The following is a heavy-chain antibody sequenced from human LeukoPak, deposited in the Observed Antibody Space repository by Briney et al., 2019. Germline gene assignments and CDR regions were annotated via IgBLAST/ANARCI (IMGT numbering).Heavy chain of an antibody. CDR3: ARESSLSGYSSDAFDI. Sequence: ASVKASCKASGYTFTGYYMHWVRQAPGQGLEWMGWINPNNGGTNYAQKFQGRVTMTRDTSISTAYMELSRLRSDDTAVYYCARESSLSGYSSDAFDIWGQGTMVTVSS. J-gene: IGHJ3*02. CDR1: GYTFTGYY. D-gene: IGHD3-22*01. V-gene: IGHV1-2*02. CDR2: INPNNGGT.